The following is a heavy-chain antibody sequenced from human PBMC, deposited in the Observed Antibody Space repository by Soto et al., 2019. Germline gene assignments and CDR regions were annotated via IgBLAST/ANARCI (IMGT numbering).Heavy chain of an antibody. CDR3: ARDERRRIVCPYGMDV. V-gene: IGHV6-1*01. CDR1: VDSDSSTRSA. Sequence: SQTLSRTCDLSVDSDSSTRSASNRNKQSPSRGLEWLGRTYYRSKWYNDYAVSVKSRITINPDTSKNQFSLQLNSVTPEDTAVYYCARDERRRIVCPYGMDVWGEGTTGTGSS. J-gene: IGHJ6*04. D-gene: IGHD1-1*01. CDR2: TYYRSKWYN.